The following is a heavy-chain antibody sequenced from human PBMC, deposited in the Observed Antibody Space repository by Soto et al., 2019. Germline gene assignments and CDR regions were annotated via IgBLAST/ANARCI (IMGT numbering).Heavy chain of an antibody. CDR3: ARGGYNYGYAMDV. J-gene: IGHJ6*02. V-gene: IGHV1-2*04. CDR2: INPNSGGT. D-gene: IGHD5-18*01. Sequence: ASVKVSCKASGYTLSDYYIHWVRQAPGQGLEWMGWINPNSGGTNYAQKFQGWVSMTGDTSISTAYMELTRLRSDDTAVYYCARGGYNYGYAMDVWGQGTAVTVS. CDR1: GYTLSDYY.